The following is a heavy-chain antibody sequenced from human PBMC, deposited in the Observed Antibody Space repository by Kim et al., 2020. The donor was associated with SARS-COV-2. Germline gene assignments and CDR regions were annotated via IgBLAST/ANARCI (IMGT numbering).Heavy chain of an antibody. J-gene: IGHJ4*02. CDR3: ASHSSGWYDY. Sequence: ETIYAQKFQGRVTMTEDTSTDTAYMELSSLRSEDTAVYYCASHSSGWYDYWGQGTLVTVSS. V-gene: IGHV1-24*01. CDR2: ET. D-gene: IGHD6-19*01.